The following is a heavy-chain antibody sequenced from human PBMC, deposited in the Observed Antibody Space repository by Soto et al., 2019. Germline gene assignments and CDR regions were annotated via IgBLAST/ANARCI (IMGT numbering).Heavy chain of an antibody. V-gene: IGHV4-30-4*01. CDR2: IYYSGST. CDR1: GGSISSGDYY. D-gene: IGHD4-17*01. J-gene: IGHJ4*02. CDR3: ARGPALSSFLYGDYLKFDY. Sequence: SETLSLTCTVSGGSISSGDYYWSWIRQPPGKGLEWIGYIYYSGSTYYNPSLKSRVTISVDTSKNQFSLKLSSVTAADTAVYYCARGPALSSFLYGDYLKFDYWGQGTLVTVSS.